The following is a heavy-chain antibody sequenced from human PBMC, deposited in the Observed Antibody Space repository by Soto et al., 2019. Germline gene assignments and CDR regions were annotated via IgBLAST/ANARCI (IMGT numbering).Heavy chain of an antibody. V-gene: IGHV3-21*01. J-gene: IGHJ5*02. CDR2: ISSSSSYI. CDR1: GSTFSSYS. D-gene: IGHD6-13*01. CDR3: ARDPRIAAAGTLGWFDP. Sequence: GGSLRLSCAASGSTFSSYSMNWVRQAPGKGLEWVSSISSSSSYIYYADSVKGRFTISRDNAKNSLYLQMNSLRAEDTAVYYCARDPRIAAAGTLGWFDPWGQGTLVTVSS.